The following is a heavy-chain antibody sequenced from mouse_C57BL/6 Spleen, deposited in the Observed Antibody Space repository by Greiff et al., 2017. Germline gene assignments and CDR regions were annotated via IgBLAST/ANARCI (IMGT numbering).Heavy chain of an antibody. Sequence: VQLQQSGAELVKPGASVKISCKASGYAFSSYWMNWVKQRPGKGLEWIGQIYPGDGDTNYNGKFKGKATLTADKSSSTAYMHLSSLTSEDSAVYFCATHYYGSSYGYWGQGTTLTVSS. CDR2: IYPGDGDT. D-gene: IGHD1-1*01. V-gene: IGHV1-80*01. CDR1: GYAFSSYW. CDR3: ATHYYGSSYGY. J-gene: IGHJ2*01.